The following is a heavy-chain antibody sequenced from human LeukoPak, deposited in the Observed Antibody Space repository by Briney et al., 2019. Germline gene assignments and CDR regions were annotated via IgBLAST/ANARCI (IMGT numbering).Heavy chain of an antibody. D-gene: IGHD3-10*01. Sequence: GGSLRLSCAASGFTFSTHAMNWVRQAPGKGLEWVSTIAPNGATYYADSVKGRFTVSRDNSKNTLFLQMNSLRAEDTAVYYCAKYRIITRSPFDYWGQGTLVTVSS. CDR3: AKYRIITRSPFDY. J-gene: IGHJ4*02. V-gene: IGHV3-23*01. CDR2: IAPNGAT. CDR1: GFTFSTHA.